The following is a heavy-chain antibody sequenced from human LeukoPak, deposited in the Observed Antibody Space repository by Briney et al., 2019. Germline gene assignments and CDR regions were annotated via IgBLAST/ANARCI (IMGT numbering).Heavy chain of an antibody. J-gene: IGHJ4*02. V-gene: IGHV3-30*03. CDR1: GFTFSSYG. D-gene: IGHD3-10*01. CDR3: ARDAHVLLWFGELDY. CDR2: ISYDGSNK. Sequence: PGGSLRLSCAASGFTFSSYGMHWVRQAPGKGLEWVAVISYDGSNKYYADSVKGRFTISRDNSKNTLYLQMNSLRAEDTAVYYCARDAHVLLWFGELDYWGQGTLVTVSS.